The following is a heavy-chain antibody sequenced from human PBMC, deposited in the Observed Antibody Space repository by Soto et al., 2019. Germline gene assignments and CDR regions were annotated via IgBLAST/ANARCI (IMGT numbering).Heavy chain of an antibody. CDR1: GGSISSGGYY. V-gene: IGHV4-31*03. D-gene: IGHD3-22*01. CDR2: IYYSGST. CDR3: ARDTSSGSKPDYYYYGMDV. J-gene: IGHJ6*02. Sequence: QVQLQESGPGLVKPSPTLSLTCTVSGGSISSGGYYWSWLRQHPGKGLEWIGYIYYSGSTYYNPSLKSRVTISVDTSKNQFSLKLSSVTAADTAVYYCARDTSSGSKPDYYYYGMDVWGQGTTVTVSS.